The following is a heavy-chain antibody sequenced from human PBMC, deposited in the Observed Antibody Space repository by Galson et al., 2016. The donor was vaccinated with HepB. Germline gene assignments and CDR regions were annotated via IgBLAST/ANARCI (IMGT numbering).Heavy chain of an antibody. CDR2: ISAYNGNI. CDR1: GYTFRNYG. Sequence: SVKVSCKASGYTFRNYGITWVRQAPGQGLEWMGWISAYNGNINYAQKLQGRVTMTTDTSTNTAYMELRSLRSDDTAVYYWARASDAFDIWGQGTMVTVSS. J-gene: IGHJ3*02. V-gene: IGHV1-18*01. CDR3: ARASDAFDI.